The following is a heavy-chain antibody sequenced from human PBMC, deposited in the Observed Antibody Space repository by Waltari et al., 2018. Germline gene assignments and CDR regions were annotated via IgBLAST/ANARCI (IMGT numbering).Heavy chain of an antibody. D-gene: IGHD2-15*01. CDR3: ARDLTWVAAFDL. Sequence: DSVKGRFTISRDNAKNSLYLQMNSLSAEDTAVYYCARDLTWVAAFDLWGQGTMVTVSS. J-gene: IGHJ3*01. V-gene: IGHV3-11*04.